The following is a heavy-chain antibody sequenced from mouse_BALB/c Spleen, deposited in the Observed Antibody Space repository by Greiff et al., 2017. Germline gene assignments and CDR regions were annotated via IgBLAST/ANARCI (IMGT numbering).Heavy chain of an antibody. CDR3: ARGAARYDDMDD. V-gene: IGHV1-87*01. J-gene: IGHJ4*01. Sequence: VQLQQSGAELARPGASVKLSCKASGYTFTSYWMQWVKQRPGQGLEWIGAIYPGDGDTRYTQKFKGKATLTADKSSSTAYMQLSSLASEDSAVYNCARGAARYDDMDDGGQGTTVTVAS. D-gene: IGHD3-3*01. CDR2: IYPGDGDT. CDR1: GYTFTSYW.